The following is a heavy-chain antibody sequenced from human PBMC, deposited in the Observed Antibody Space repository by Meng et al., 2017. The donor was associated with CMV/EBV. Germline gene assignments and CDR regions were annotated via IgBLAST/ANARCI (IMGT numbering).Heavy chain of an antibody. J-gene: IGHJ4*02. V-gene: IGHV3-48*03. CDR2: ISSSGSTI. CDR1: GFTFSSYE. CDR3: AKEPSSWYRPSFDY. Sequence: GESLKISCAASGFTFSSYEMNWVRQAPGKGLEWVSYISSSGSTIYYADSVKGRFTISRDNSKNTLYLQMNSLRVEDTAVYYCAKEPSSWYRPSFDYWGQGTLVTVSS. D-gene: IGHD6-13*01.